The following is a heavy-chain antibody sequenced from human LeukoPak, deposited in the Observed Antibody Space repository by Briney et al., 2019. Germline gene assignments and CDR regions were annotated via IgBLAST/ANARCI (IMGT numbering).Heavy chain of an antibody. D-gene: IGHD5-18*01. CDR3: ARGRGYSYGLYRSEIDY. CDR1: GYTFTSYD. Sequence: GASVKVSCKASGYTFTSYDINWVRQATGQGLEWMGWMNPNSGNTGYAQKFQGRVTMTRNTSISTAYMELSSLRSEDTAVYYCARGRGYSYGLYRSEIDYWGQGTLVTVS. CDR2: MNPNSGNT. V-gene: IGHV1-8*01. J-gene: IGHJ4*02.